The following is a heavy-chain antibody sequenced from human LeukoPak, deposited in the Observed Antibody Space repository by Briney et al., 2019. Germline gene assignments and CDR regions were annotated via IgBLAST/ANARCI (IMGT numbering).Heavy chain of an antibody. CDR2: ISSSSSYI. Sequence: PGGSLRLSCAASGFTFSSYSMNWVRQAPGKGLEWVSSISSSSSYIYYADSVKGRFTISRDNAKNSLYLQMNSLRAEDTAVYYCARDSSRGGLYSGSYYEFDYWGQGTLVTVSS. J-gene: IGHJ4*02. V-gene: IGHV3-21*01. CDR3: ARDSSRGGLYSGSYYEFDY. CDR1: GFTFSSYS. D-gene: IGHD1-26*01.